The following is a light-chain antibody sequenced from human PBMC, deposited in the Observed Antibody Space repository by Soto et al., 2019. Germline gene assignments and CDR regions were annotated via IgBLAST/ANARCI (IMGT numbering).Light chain of an antibody. CDR3: QQLNNYPDS. Sequence: DIQLTQSPSFLSASVGDRDTITCRSSQGISSSLGWYQQKPGKAPKLLIYAASTLHSGVPSRCSGSGSGTEFTLTISSQQPEDFATYYCQQLNNYPDSFGQGTKLEIK. CDR2: AAS. J-gene: IGKJ2*01. V-gene: IGKV1-9*01. CDR1: QGISSS.